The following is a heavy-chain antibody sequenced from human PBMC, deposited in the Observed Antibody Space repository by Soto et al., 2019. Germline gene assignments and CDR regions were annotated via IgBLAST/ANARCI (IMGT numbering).Heavy chain of an antibody. J-gene: IGHJ4*02. CDR1: GFTFSSYA. CDR2: IGVSSDA. CDR3: AKNYFFDS. V-gene: IGHV3-23*01. Sequence: GGSLRLSCAASGFTFSSYAMSWARQAPGKGLEWVSSIGVSSDAYYADSEKGRFTISRDNSRNTLYLQMNSLRAEDTALYYCAKNYFFDSWGQGTLVTVSS.